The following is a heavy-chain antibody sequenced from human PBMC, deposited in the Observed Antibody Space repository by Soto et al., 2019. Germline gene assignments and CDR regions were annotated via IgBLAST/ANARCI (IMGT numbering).Heavy chain of an antibody. CDR2: INPFDGSR. CDR1: GYTFTSYG. Sequence: AASVKVSCKASGYTFTSYGISWVRQAPGQGLEWMGWINPFDGSRMFAQSFQGRVTMTRDTSTSTVYMEVSSLRSEDTAVYYCSRVDPGETSPFDHWGQGTLVTVSS. CDR3: SRVDPGETSPFDH. J-gene: IGHJ4*02. V-gene: IGHV1-18*01. D-gene: IGHD3-10*01.